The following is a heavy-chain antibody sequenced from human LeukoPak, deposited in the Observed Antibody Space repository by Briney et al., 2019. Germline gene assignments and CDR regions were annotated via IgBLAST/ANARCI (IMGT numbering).Heavy chain of an antibody. J-gene: IGHJ6*03. CDR3: ARGGRGVGVAYYYYMDV. D-gene: IGHD3-10*01. CDR2: ISGSGGST. V-gene: IGHV3-23*01. Sequence: PGGSLRLSCAASGFTFSSYAMSWVRQAPGKGLEWVSAISGSGGSTYYADSVKGRFTISRDNSKNTLYLQMNSLRAEDTAVYYCARGGRGVGVAYYYYMDVWGIGTTVTISS. CDR1: GFTFSSYA.